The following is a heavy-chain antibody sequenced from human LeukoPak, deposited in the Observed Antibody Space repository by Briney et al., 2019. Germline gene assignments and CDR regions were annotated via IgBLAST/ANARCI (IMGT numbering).Heavy chain of an antibody. D-gene: IGHD2-2*01. J-gene: IGHJ3*02. Sequence: SETLSLTCTVSGGSISSGGYYWSWIRQPPGKGLEWIGYIYHSGSTYYNPSLKSRVTISVDRSKNQFSLKLSSVTAADTAVYYCARGVVPAARLDAFDIWGQGTMVTVSS. V-gene: IGHV4-30-2*01. CDR1: GGSISSGGYY. CDR3: ARGVVPAARLDAFDI. CDR2: IYHSGST.